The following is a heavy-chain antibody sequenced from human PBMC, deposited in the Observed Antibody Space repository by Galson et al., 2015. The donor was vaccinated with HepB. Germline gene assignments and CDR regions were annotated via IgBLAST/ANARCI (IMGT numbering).Heavy chain of an antibody. CDR2: IIPIFGTA. Sequence: SVKVSCKASGGTFSSYAISWVRQAPGQGLEWMGGIIPIFGTANYAQKFQGRVTITADESTSTAYMELSSLRSEDTAVYYCARARITIFGVGDYYYYYGMDVWGQGTTVTVSS. V-gene: IGHV1-69*13. D-gene: IGHD3-3*01. CDR1: GGTFSSYA. J-gene: IGHJ6*02. CDR3: ARARITIFGVGDYYYYYGMDV.